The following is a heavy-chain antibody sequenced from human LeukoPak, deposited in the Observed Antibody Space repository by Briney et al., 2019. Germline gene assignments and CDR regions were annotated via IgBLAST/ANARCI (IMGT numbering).Heavy chain of an antibody. D-gene: IGHD5-18*01. Sequence: SQSLSLTCTVSGGSISSGGYYWSWIRQHPGKGLEWIGYIYYSGSTYYNPSLKSRVTISVDTSENQFSLKLSSVTAADTAVYYCARTRGYSYGYGFDPWGRGTLVTVSS. CDR3: ARTRGYSYGYGFDP. CDR1: GGSISSGGYY. CDR2: IYYSGST. V-gene: IGHV4-31*03. J-gene: IGHJ5*02.